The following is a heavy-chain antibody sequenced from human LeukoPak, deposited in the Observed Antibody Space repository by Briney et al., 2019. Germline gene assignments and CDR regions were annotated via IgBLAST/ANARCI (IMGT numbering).Heavy chain of an antibody. D-gene: IGHD1-26*01. CDR2: MNPNTGDT. Sequence: ASVRVSCKASGYTFNCYDINWVRQATGQGLEWMGWMNPNTGDTGYAQKFQGRVTMTRNTSIDTAYMELSGLKSEDTAVYYCTRGSLSGSSRDYWGQGTLVTVSS. J-gene: IGHJ4*02. CDR1: GYTFNCYD. CDR3: TRGSLSGSSRDY. V-gene: IGHV1-8*01.